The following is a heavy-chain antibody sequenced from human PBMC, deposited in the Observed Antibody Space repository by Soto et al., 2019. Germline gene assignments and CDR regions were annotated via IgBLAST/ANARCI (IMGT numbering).Heavy chain of an antibody. D-gene: IGHD3-22*01. CDR2: ISGSGGST. V-gene: IGHV3-23*01. CDR1: GFTFSSYA. J-gene: IGHJ6*02. CDR3: AKDRSTMIVDATDHGMDV. Sequence: PGGSLRLSCAASGFTFSSYAMSWVRQAPGKGLEWVSAISGSGGSTYYADSVKGRFTISRDNSKNTLYLQMNSLRAEDTAVYYCAKDRSTMIVDATDHGMDVWGQGTTVTVSS.